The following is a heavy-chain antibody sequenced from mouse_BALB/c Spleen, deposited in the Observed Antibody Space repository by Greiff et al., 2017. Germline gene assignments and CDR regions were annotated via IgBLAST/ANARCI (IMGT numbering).Heavy chain of an antibody. D-gene: IGHD1-1*01. V-gene: IGHV5-6-5*01. CDR1: GFTFSSYA. CDR2: ISSGGST. CDR3: ARGHTITTVDCDY. J-gene: IGHJ2*01. Sequence: EVKLMESGGGLVKPGGSLKLSCAASGFTFSSYALSWVRQTPEKRLEWVASISSGGSTYYPDSVKGRFTISRDNARNILYLQMSSLRSEDTAMYYCARGHTITTVDCDYWGKGNTLTVAA.